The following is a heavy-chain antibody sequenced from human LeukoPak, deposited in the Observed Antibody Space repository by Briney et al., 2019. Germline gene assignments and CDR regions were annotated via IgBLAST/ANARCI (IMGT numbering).Heavy chain of an antibody. CDR2: ISAYNGNT. CDR1: GYTFTSYG. D-gene: IGHD3-16*02. J-gene: IGHJ3*02. CDR3: ASALYGEFSYDAFDI. V-gene: IGHV1-18*01. Sequence: ASVKVSCKASGYTFTSYGISWMRQARGQGLEWMGCISAYNGNTNYAQKLQGRVTMTTDTSTSTAYRELRSLRSDDTAVYYCASALYGEFSYDAFDIWGQGTMVTVSS.